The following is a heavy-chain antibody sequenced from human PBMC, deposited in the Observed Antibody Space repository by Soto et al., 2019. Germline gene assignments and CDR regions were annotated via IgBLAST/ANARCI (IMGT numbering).Heavy chain of an antibody. J-gene: IGHJ6*04. D-gene: IGHD2-15*01. Sequence: QVKLVESGGGVVQPGRSLRLSCAASGFTFSSYGIHWVRQAPGTGLEWVAVISYDGGHKSYADSVKGRFTISRDNSKNTLYLQMSSLRAEDTAVFYCVKDGGYCSGGSCHYGMDVWGKGTTVTVSS. CDR1: GFTFSSYG. CDR2: ISYDGGHK. CDR3: VKDGGYCSGGSCHYGMDV. V-gene: IGHV3-30*18.